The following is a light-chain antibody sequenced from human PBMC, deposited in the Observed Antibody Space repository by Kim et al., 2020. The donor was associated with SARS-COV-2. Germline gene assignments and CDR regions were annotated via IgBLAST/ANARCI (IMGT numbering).Light chain of an antibody. Sequence: IVMTQSPATLSVSPGERVTLSCRASQSVNTNLAWYQQKPGQPPRLLIYGASTRATDIPARFSGSGSGTEFTLTISSLQSEDFAIYYCQQYNNWPPLTFGGGTKLEI. CDR1: QSVNTN. CDR3: QQYNNWPPLT. J-gene: IGKJ4*01. V-gene: IGKV3-15*01. CDR2: GAS.